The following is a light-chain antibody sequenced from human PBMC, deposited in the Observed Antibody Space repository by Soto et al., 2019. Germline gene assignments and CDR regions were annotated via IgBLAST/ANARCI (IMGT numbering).Light chain of an antibody. Sequence: DIVLTQSPATLSLSPGERVTLSCRASQSLTRNLAWYQHKPGQSPRLLIYGASARATGIPDRFSGGGSGAEYTLTISRLEPEDFAVYYCEQYGSSPRTFGQGTKVDIK. CDR1: QSLTRN. V-gene: IGKV3-20*01. CDR3: EQYGSSPRT. CDR2: GAS. J-gene: IGKJ1*01.